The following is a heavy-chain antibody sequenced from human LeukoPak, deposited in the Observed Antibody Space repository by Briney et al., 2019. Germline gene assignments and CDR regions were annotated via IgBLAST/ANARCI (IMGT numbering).Heavy chain of an antibody. D-gene: IGHD2/OR15-2a*01. CDR1: GFTFSSYW. CDR3: ASSSMGFHDY. V-gene: IGHV3-7*03. CDR2: IKPDGSDK. J-gene: IGHJ4*02. Sequence: GGSLRLSCAASGFTFSSYWMIWVRQSPGRGLEWVATIKPDGSDKYYVDSVKGRFTISRDDAKNSLYLQMNSLRAEDTAVYFCASSSMGFHDYWGQGTLVSVSS.